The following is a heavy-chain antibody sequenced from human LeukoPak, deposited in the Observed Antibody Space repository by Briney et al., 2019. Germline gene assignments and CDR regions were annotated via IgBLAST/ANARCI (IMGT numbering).Heavy chain of an antibody. J-gene: IGHJ4*02. Sequence: NPGGPLRLSCAASGFTLSSYNMNWVRQAPGKGLEWVSSISSTSSHISYADSVKGRFTMSRDNAKNSLSLEMNSLRAEDTAVYYCARRYCTTTNCYAFDYWGQGTLVTVSS. CDR1: GFTLSSYN. CDR3: ARRYCTTTNCYAFDY. D-gene: IGHD2-2*01. CDR2: ISSTSSHI. V-gene: IGHV3-21*01.